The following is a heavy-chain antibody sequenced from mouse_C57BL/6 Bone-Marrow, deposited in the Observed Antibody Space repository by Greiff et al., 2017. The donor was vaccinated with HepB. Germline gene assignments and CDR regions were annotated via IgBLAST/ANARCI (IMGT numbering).Heavy chain of an antibody. J-gene: IGHJ2*01. CDR3: ALRCY. V-gene: IGHV1-55*01. D-gene: IGHD1-1*01. CDR2: IYPGSGST. CDR1: GYTFTSYW. Sequence: QVQLQQPGAELVKPGASVKMSCKASGYTFTSYWITWVKQRPGQGLEWIGDIYPGSGSTNYNEKFKGKATLTVDKSSSTADMQLSSLTSEDYAVSYCALRCYWGQGTTLTVSS.